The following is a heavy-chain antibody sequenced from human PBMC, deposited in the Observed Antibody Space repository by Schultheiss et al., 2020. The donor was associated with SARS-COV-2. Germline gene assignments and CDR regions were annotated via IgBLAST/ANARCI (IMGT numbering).Heavy chain of an antibody. J-gene: IGHJ6*02. CDR1: GFTFSDYY. CDR3: AKDRGGNSDYYYYGMDV. Sequence: GESLKISCAASGFTFSDYYMSWIRQAPGKGLEWVSYISSSGSTIYYADSVKGRFTISRDNAKNSLYLQMNSLRAEDTALYYCAKDRGGNSDYYYYGMDVWGQGTTVTVSS. D-gene: IGHD4-23*01. CDR2: ISSSGSTI. V-gene: IGHV3-11*01.